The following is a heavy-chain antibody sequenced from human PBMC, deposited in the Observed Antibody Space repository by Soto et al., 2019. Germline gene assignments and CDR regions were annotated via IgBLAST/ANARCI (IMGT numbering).Heavy chain of an antibody. CDR1: GYTFTSYG. CDR2: ISAYNGNT. Sequence: ASVKVSCKASGYTFTSYGISWVRQAPGQGLEWMGWISAYNGNTNYAQKLQGRVTMTTDTSTSTAYMELRSLRSDHTAVYYCARENDYDILTGGLDPWGQGTLVTVSS. V-gene: IGHV1-18*01. CDR3: ARENDYDILTGGLDP. D-gene: IGHD3-9*01. J-gene: IGHJ5*02.